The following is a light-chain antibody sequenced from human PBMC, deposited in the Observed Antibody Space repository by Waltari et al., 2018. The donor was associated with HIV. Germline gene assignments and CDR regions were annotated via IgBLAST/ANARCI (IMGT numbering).Light chain of an antibody. CDR2: QDS. V-gene: IGLV3-1*01. CDR1: KLGDQY. J-gene: IGLJ2*01. Sequence: SYELTQPPSVSVSPGQTASITCSGDKLGDQYACWYQQKPGQSPVLVIYQDSKRPSGIPKRFSGSNSGNTATLTISGTQAMDEADYYCQAWDSSTVVVFGGGTKLTVL. CDR3: QAWDSSTVVV.